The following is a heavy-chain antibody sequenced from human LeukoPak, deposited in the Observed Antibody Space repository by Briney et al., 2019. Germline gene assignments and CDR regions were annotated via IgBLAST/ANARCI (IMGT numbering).Heavy chain of an antibody. J-gene: IGHJ6*03. V-gene: IGHV1-8*01. CDR1: GYTFTSYD. D-gene: IGHD1-1*01. Sequence: ASVKVSCKASGYTFTSYDINWVRQATGQGLEWMGWMNPNSGNTGYAQKFQGRVTMTRNTSISTAYMELSSLRSEDTAVYYCARLFRYPRARYYYYMDVWGKGTTVTVSS. CDR3: ARLFRYPRARYYYYMDV. CDR2: MNPNSGNT.